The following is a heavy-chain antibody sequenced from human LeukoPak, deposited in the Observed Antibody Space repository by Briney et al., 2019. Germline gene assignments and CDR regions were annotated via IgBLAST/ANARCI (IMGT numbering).Heavy chain of an antibody. D-gene: IGHD2-2*01. CDR3: ARGQKYLFDY. V-gene: IGHV4-34*01. J-gene: IGHJ4*02. CDR2: INHSGST. CDR1: GGSFSGYY. Sequence: NPSETLSLTCAVYGGSFSGYYWSWIRQPPGKGLEWIGEINHSGSTNYNPSLKSRVTISVDTSKNQFSLKLSSVTAADTAVYYCARGQKYLFDYWGQGTLVTVSS.